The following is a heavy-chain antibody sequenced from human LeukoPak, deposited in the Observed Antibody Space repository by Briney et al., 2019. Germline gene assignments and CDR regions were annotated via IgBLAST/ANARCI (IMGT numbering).Heavy chain of an antibody. D-gene: IGHD3-22*01. CDR2: INPSGGST. V-gene: IGHV1-46*01. Sequence: ASVKVSCKASGYTFTSYYMHWVRQAPGQGLEWMGIINPSGGSTGYAQKFQGRVTMTRDTSTSTVYMELSSLRSEDTAVYYCAREGYDSSGYYYYFDYWGQGTLVTVSS. CDR3: AREGYDSSGYYYYFDY. CDR1: GYTFTSYY. J-gene: IGHJ4*02.